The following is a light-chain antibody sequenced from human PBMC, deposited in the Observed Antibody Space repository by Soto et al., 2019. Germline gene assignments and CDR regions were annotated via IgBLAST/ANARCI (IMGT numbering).Light chain of an antibody. CDR3: HQYGGSPRT. CDR1: QSVSSSY. CDR2: GAS. J-gene: IGKJ1*01. Sequence: EIVLTQSPGTLSLSPGERATLSCRVSQSVSSSYLAWYQQKPGQAPRLLIYGASSRATGIPDRFSGSGSGTDFTLTISRLEPEDFAVYYCHQYGGSPRTLGQGTKVEIK. V-gene: IGKV3-20*01.